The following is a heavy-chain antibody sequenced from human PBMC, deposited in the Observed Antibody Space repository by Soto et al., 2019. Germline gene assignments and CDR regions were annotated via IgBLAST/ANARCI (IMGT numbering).Heavy chain of an antibody. CDR3: ARWPQPRYTADPYAVDV. CDR2: IVPSLDTT. V-gene: IGHV1-69*11. D-gene: IGHD3-16*02. Sequence: QVHLVQSGTEVKKPGSSVKVSCKASGGTFSSSGFSWVRQAPGQGLEWMGMIVPSLDTTNYAQKFQASVTITADEVTSTADMELRSLRSEDTAVYYCARWPQPRYTADPYAVDVWGQGTRVIVSS. J-gene: IGHJ6*02. CDR1: GGTFSSSG.